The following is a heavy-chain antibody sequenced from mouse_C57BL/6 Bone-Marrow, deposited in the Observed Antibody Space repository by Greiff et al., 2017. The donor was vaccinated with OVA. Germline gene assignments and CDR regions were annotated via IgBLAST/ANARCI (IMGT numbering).Heavy chain of an antibody. Sequence: VQLKQSGTVLARPGASVKMSCKTSGYTFTSYWMHWVKQRPGQGLEWIGAIYPGNSDTSFNQKFKGKAKLTAVTSASTAYMELSSLTNEDSAVYYCTRKARGTPYRYAMDYWGQGTSVTVSS. CDR1: GYTFTSYW. D-gene: IGHD3-1*01. J-gene: IGHJ4*01. CDR3: TRKARGTPYRYAMDY. V-gene: IGHV1-5*01. CDR2: IYPGNSDT.